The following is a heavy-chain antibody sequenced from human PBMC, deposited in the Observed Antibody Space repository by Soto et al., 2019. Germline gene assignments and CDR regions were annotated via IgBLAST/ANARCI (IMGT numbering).Heavy chain of an antibody. D-gene: IGHD1-26*01. CDR3: ARWDVYYYYGMDV. CDR1: GGSISSGDYY. Sequence: QVQLQESGPGLVKPSQTLSLTCTVSGGSISSGDYYWSWIRQPPGKGLEWIGYIYYSGSTYYNPSLKSRVXXSXDXXKNQFSLKLSSVTAADTAVYYCARWDVYYYYGMDVWGQGTTVTVSS. V-gene: IGHV4-30-4*01. J-gene: IGHJ6*02. CDR2: IYYSGST.